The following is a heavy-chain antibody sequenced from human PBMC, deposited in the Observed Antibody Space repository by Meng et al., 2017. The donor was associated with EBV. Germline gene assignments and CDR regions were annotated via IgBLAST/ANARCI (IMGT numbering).Heavy chain of an antibody. D-gene: IGHD3-10*01. V-gene: IGHV1-69*01. CDR3: ASESGRGFTPDY. J-gene: IGHJ4*02. CDR1: GGTLRSDA. CDR2: LIPMVGAP. Sequence: QEQVVQTGGEVEKPGSSVMVSCRTSGGTLRSDAVSWVRQAPVQGLEWMGGLIPMVGAPHYGQKFQGRVTIIADESTSTHSMELNSLRSEDTAMYYCASESGRGFTPDYWGQGTLVTVSS.